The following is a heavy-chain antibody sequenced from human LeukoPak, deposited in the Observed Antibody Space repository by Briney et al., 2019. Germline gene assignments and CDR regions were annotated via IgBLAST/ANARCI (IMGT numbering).Heavy chain of an antibody. V-gene: IGHV4-31*03. J-gene: IGHJ5*02. CDR2: IYYSGST. CDR3: ARAHGSGSYYLLWFDP. D-gene: IGHD3-10*01. Sequence: SQTLSLTCTVSGGSISSGGYYWSWIRQHPGRGLEWIGYIYYSGSTYYNPSLKSRVTISVDTSKNQFSLKLSSVTAADTAVYYCARAHGSGSYYLLWFDPWGQGTLVTVSS. CDR1: GGSISSGGYY.